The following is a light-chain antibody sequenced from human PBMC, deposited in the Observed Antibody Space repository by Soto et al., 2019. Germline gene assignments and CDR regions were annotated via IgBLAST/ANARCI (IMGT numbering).Light chain of an antibody. Sequence: QSVLTQSASVSGSPGRSITISCTGTSRDVGGYNFVSWYQQHPGKAPKLIIFEVSIRLSGVSDRFSGSKSGNTASLTISGLQAEDEADYYCSSYVSGSTWVFGGGTKLTVL. CDR1: SRDVGGYNF. J-gene: IGLJ3*02. V-gene: IGLV2-14*01. CDR2: EVS. CDR3: SSYVSGSTWV.